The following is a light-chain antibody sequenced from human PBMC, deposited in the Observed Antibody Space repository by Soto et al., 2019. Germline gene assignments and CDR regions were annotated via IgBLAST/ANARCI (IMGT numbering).Light chain of an antibody. CDR1: SSNIGTNA. V-gene: IGLV1-44*01. CDR2: NNN. CDR3: EAWDASLNGYV. Sequence: QSVLTQPPSASGTPGQRVTISCSGGSSNIGTNAVNWYQQLPGTAPKLLIYNNNQRPSGVPDRFSGSKSGTSASLAISGLQSEDEADYYCEAWDASLNGYVFGTGTKVTVL. J-gene: IGLJ1*01.